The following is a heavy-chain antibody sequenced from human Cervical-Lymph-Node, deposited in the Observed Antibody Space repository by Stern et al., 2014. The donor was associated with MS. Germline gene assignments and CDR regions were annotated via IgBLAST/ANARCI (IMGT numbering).Heavy chain of an antibody. CDR3: VREFNYDTSGYYFYY. Sequence: VQLVESGAEVKKPGSSVKVSCKASGGTFSSYGISWVRQAPGQGLEWMGGIILIFGTANYAQKFQGRVTITADESTTTAYMELSSLRSEDTAVYYCVREFNYDTSGYYFYYWGQGTLVTVSS. CDR1: GGTFSSYG. J-gene: IGHJ4*02. CDR2: IILIFGTA. V-gene: IGHV1-69*01. D-gene: IGHD3-22*01.